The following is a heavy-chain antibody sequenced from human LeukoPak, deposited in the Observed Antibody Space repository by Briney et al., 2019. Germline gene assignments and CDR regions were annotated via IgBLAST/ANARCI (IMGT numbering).Heavy chain of an antibody. V-gene: IGHV1-2*02. CDR2: INPNGGGT. CDR1: GYTFTGYY. Sequence: GASVKVSCKASGYTFTGYYMHWVRQAPGQGLEWMGWINPNGGGTNYAQKFQGRVTMTRDTSISTAYMELSRLRSDDTAVYYCARAARIAAAGTSWFDPWGQGTLVTVSS. J-gene: IGHJ5*02. D-gene: IGHD6-13*01. CDR3: ARAARIAAAGTSWFDP.